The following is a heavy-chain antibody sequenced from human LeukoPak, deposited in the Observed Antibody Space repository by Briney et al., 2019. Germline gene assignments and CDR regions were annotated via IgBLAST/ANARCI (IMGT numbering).Heavy chain of an antibody. CDR3: ATDFYDST. CDR1: GFAFSSYA. J-gene: IGHJ5*02. D-gene: IGHD3-22*01. CDR2: IRSNSDGGTI. Sequence: GGSLRLSCTASGFAFSSYAMSWVRQAPGKGLEWVGRIRSNSDGGTIDYAAPVKGRFTLSRDDSKTTLYLQMNSLQTEDTAVYYCATDFYDSTWGQGTLVTVSS. V-gene: IGHV3-15*01.